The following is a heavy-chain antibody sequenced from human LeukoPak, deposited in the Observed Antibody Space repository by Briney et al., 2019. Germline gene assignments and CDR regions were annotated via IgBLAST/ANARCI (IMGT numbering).Heavy chain of an antibody. D-gene: IGHD3-9*01. J-gene: IGHJ5*02. CDR1: GGSISSYY. V-gene: IGHV4-4*07. CDR2: IYTSGST. CDR3: ARPSTDILTGYPGIFWFDP. Sequence: SETLSLTCTVSGGSISSYYWSWIRQPAGKGLEWIGRIYTSGSTNYNPSLKSRVTMSVDTSKNQFSLKLSSVTAADTAVYYCARPSTDILTGYPGIFWFDPWGQGTLVTVSS.